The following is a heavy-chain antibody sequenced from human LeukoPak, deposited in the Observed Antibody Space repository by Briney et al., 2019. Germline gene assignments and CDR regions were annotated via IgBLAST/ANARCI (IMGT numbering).Heavy chain of an antibody. Sequence: GGSLRLSCAASGFTFSRYYMHWVRQAPGRGLEWVANIHPEGNEKYHVESVKGRFTISRDNAKNSLFLQMNGLRVEDTAVYYCARGDAFSGDHWGQGTLVTVSS. CDR1: GFTFSRYY. CDR3: ARGDAFSGDH. CDR2: IHPEGNEK. V-gene: IGHV3-7*04. J-gene: IGHJ4*02.